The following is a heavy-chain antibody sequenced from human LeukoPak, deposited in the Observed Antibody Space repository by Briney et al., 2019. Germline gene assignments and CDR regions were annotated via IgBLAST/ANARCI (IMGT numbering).Heavy chain of an antibody. D-gene: IGHD2-21*02. J-gene: IGHJ3*02. CDR3: ASTIVVVTAIYPPHAFDI. Sequence: PSETLSLTCTVSGGSISSGGYYWSWIRQHPGKGLEWIGYIYYSGSTYYNPSLKSRVTISVETSKNQFSLKLSSVTAADTAVYYCASTIVVVTAIYPPHAFDIWGQGTMVTVSS. CDR2: IYYSGST. V-gene: IGHV4-31*03. CDR1: GGSISSGGYY.